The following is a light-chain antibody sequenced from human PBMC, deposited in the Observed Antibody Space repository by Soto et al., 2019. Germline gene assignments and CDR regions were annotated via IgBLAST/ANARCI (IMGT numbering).Light chain of an antibody. J-gene: IGKJ1*01. Sequence: TQSPVSLSLTPGGRAIITCRASDGVGRAVGWFQQRPGQAPRLLIYDASTRATGIPARFSGSGSGTEFTLTISSLQPEDVAVYYCQQYNNWPRTFGQGTKV. CDR2: DAS. CDR1: DGVGRA. V-gene: IGKV3D-15*01. CDR3: QQYNNWPRT.